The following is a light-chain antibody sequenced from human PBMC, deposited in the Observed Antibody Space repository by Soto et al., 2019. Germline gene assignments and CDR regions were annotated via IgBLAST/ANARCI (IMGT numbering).Light chain of an antibody. J-gene: IGLJ1*01. CDR2: ASD. V-gene: IGLV1-51*01. CDR3: GSWDGSLNTYV. CDR1: SSNIGNYY. Sequence: QSVLTQPPSVSAAPGQTVTISCSGGSSNIGNYYVSWYQQLPGVAPKLLIFASDKRPSGIPDRFSGSQSGASGTLDITGLQTGDEAAYYCGSWDGSLNTYVFGTGTKVTVL.